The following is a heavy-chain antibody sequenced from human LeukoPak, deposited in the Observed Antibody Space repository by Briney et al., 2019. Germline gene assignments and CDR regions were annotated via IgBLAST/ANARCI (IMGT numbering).Heavy chain of an antibody. D-gene: IGHD5-24*01. CDR2: ISYDGSNK. J-gene: IGHJ3*02. CDR1: GFTFSSYG. Sequence: GGSLRLSCAASGFTFSSYGMHWVCQAPGKGLEWVAVISYDGSNKYYADSVKGRFTISRDNSKNTLYLQMNSLRAEDTAVYYCAAGGSTRDAFDIWGQGTMVTVSS. V-gene: IGHV3-30*03. CDR3: AAGGSTRDAFDI.